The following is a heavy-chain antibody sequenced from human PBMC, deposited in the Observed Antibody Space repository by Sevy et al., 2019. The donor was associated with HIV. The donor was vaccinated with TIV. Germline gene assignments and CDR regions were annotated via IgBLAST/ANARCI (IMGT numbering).Heavy chain of an antibody. V-gene: IGHV3-23*01. CDR2: LSGSGAST. CDR3: AKDFYDSSGYYPMEAFDI. CDR1: GFTFTTYA. D-gene: IGHD3-22*01. J-gene: IGHJ3*02. Sequence: GGSLRLSCAASGFTFTTYAMGWVRQAPGKGLKWVSTLSGSGASTYYADSVKGRFTISRDNSKNMLFLQMDSLRAEDTAVYYCAKDFYDSSGYYPMEAFDIWGQGTMVTVSS.